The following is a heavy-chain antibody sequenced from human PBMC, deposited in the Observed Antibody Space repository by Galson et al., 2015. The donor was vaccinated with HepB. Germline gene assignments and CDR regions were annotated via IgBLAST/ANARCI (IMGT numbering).Heavy chain of an antibody. D-gene: IGHD6-13*01. J-gene: IGHJ4*02. Sequence: SLRLSCAASGFTFNSYNMNWVRQAPGKGLEWVSSIRSSSSYISYADSVKGRFTISRDNAKNSLYLQMNSLRAEDTAVYYCARIPKAIAAAGKGGPIDYWGQGTLVTVSS. V-gene: IGHV3-21*01. CDR1: GFTFNSYN. CDR2: IRSSSSYI. CDR3: ARIPKAIAAAGKGGPIDY.